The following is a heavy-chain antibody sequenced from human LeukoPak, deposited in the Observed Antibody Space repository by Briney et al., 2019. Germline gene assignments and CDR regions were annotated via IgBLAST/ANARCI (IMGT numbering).Heavy chain of an antibody. V-gene: IGHV4-4*07. CDR2: IYTSGST. D-gene: IGHD2-2*01. J-gene: IGHJ4*02. CDR1: GGSISSYY. CDR3: ASGPDCSSTSCLLFN. Sequence: PSETLSLTCTVSGGSISSYYWSWIRQPAGKGLEWIGRIYTSGSTNYNPSLKSRVTMSVDTSKNQFSLKLSSVTAADTAVYYCASGPDCSSTSCLLFNWGQGTLVNVSS.